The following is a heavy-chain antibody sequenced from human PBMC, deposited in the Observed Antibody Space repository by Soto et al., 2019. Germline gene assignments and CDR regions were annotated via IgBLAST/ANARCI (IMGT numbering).Heavy chain of an antibody. CDR2: ISSSGSTI. CDR1: GFTFSSYS. J-gene: IGHJ3*02. V-gene: IGHV3-48*04. D-gene: IGHD3-22*01. CDR3: ARTQSYYYDSSGYYDAFDI. Sequence: PGGSLRLSCAASGFTFSSYSMNWVRQAPGKGLEWVSYISSSGSTIYYADSVKGRFTISRDNAKNSLYLQMNSLRAEDTAVYYCARTQSYYYDSSGYYDAFDIWGQGTMVTVSS.